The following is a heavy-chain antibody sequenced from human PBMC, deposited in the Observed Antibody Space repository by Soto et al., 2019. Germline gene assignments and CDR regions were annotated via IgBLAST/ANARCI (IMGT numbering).Heavy chain of an antibody. J-gene: IGHJ6*02. CDR3: ATLLSSSSAAPYYYYGMDV. CDR2: IVVGSGNT. V-gene: IGHV1-58*02. Sequence: SVKVSCKASGFTFTSSAMQWVRQARGQRLEWIGWIVVGSGNTNYAQKFQERVTITRDMSTSTAYMELSSLRSEDTAVYYCATLLSSSSAAPYYYYGMDVWGQGTTVTVSS. D-gene: IGHD6-6*01. CDR1: GFTFTSSA.